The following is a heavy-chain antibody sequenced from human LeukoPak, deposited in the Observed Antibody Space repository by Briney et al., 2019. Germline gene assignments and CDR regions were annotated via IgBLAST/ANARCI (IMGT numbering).Heavy chain of an antibody. V-gene: IGHV3-23*01. J-gene: IGHJ6*02. CDR1: GFTFSSYA. D-gene: IGHD3-10*01. CDR3: AKVQAYGSGSYRYYYGMDV. Sequence: PGGSLRLSWAASGFTFSSYAMSWGRQAPGKGLESVAAISGSGGSTYYADSVKGRFTISRDNSKNTLYLQMNSLRADATAVYYCAKVQAYGSGSYRYYYGMDVWGQGTSVTVSS. CDR2: ISGSGGST.